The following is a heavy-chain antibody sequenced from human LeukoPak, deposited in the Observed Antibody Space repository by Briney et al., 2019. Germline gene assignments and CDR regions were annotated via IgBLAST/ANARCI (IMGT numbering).Heavy chain of an antibody. CDR2: IYSDGST. CDR3: AFGPMGTGVFQH. CDR1: GFTVSTNQ. Sequence: GGSLRLSCAASGFTVSTNQMSWVRQAPGKGLEWVSSIYSDGSTFHADSVKGRFTISRDNSKNTVYLQMNSLRAEDTAVYYCAFGPMGTGVFQHWGQGTLVTVSS. D-gene: IGHD7-27*01. J-gene: IGHJ1*01. V-gene: IGHV3-53*01.